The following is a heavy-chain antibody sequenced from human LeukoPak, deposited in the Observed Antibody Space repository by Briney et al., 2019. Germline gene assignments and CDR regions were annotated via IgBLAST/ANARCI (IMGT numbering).Heavy chain of an antibody. D-gene: IGHD6-6*01. J-gene: IGHJ4*02. V-gene: IGHV3-64D*09. Sequence: PGGSLRLSCSASGFTFSSYAMHWVRQAPGKGLEYVSAISSNGGSTYYADSVKGRFTISRDNSKNTLYLQMSSLRAEDTAVYYCARDLAIAARPAFDYWGQGTLVTVSS. CDR2: ISSNGGST. CDR3: ARDLAIAARPAFDY. CDR1: GFTFSSYA.